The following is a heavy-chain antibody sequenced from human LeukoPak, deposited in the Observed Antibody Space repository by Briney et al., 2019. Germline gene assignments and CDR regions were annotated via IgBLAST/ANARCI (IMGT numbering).Heavy chain of an antibody. CDR1: TASISNYY. V-gene: IGHV4-59*01. Sequence: PSETLSLTCIVSTASISNYYWSWIRQPPGKGLEWIGYISFNGSTNYNPSLKSRVAISIDTSKNQFSLKVTSVTAADTAVYYCARDGFSDGDGVFFFDYWGQGTLVTVSS. J-gene: IGHJ4*02. CDR2: ISFNGST. CDR3: ARDGFSDGDGVFFFDY. D-gene: IGHD4-17*01.